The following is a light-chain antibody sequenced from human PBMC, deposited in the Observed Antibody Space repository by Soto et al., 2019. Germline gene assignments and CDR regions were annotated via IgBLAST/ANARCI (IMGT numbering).Light chain of an antibody. Sequence: DIVMTQSPDSLAVSLGERATINCKSSQSVLYSSNNKNYLAWYQQKPGQPPQLLIYWASTRESGVPDRFSGSGSGTDFTLTISALQAEDVAVYYCQQYYSTPSEVTFGQGTRLEIK. V-gene: IGKV4-1*01. J-gene: IGKJ5*01. CDR2: WAS. CDR3: QQYYSTPSEVT. CDR1: QSVLYSSNNKNY.